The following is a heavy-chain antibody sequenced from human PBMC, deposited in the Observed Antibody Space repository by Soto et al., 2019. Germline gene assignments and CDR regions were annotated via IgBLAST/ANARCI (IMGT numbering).Heavy chain of an antibody. V-gene: IGHV3-23*01. D-gene: IGHD2-15*01. CDR1: GFSFSKYA. CDR2: ITGSGGTI. CDR3: AKDAVAGDGLWLVSE. Sequence: DVQLLESGGGLVQPGGSLRLSCEASGFSFSKYAMVCVRQAPGKGQEWVSGITGSGGTIEHAASVKGRFTISRDNSKNTVYLQMNSLRAEDTAMYYCAKDAVAGDGLWLVSEWGQGTLVTVS. J-gene: IGHJ4*02.